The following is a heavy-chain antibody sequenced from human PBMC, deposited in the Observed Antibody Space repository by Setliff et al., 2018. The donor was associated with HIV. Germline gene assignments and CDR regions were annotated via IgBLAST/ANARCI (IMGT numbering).Heavy chain of an antibody. V-gene: IGHV4-39*01. CDR2: SYHTGRT. D-gene: IGHD3-22*01. Sequence: TSETLSLTCRLSGDSIVFDDSTRSYHCSWIRQPPGKGLEWTGSSYHTGRTYYNRSLESRLTISIDTSKNQFSLKLTSVTAADTAMYYCASRIYYYDESRVXXEEGFVPWGQGTLVTVSS. CDR1: GDSIVFDDSTRSYH. CDR3: ASRIYYYDESRVXXEEGFVP. J-gene: IGHJ5*02.